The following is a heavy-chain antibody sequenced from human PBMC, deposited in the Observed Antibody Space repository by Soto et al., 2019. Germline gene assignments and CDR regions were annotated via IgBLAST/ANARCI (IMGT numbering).Heavy chain of an antibody. CDR1: GYTFTSYG. CDR3: ARVRGYCSSTSCYVSVWFDP. Sequence: ASVKVSCKASGYTFTSYGISWVRQAPGQGLEWLGWISAYNGNTNYAQKLQGRVTMTTDTSTSTAYMELRCLRSDDTAVYYCARVRGYCSSTSCYVSVWFDPGGQGTLVTVSS. V-gene: IGHV1-18*01. J-gene: IGHJ5*02. D-gene: IGHD2-2*01. CDR2: ISAYNGNT.